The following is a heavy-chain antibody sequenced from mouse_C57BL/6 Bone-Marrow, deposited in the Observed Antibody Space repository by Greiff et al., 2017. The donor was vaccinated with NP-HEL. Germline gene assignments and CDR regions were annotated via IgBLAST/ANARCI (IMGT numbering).Heavy chain of an antibody. J-gene: IGHJ4*01. CDR1: GYTFTDYE. CDR2: IDPETGGT. Sequence: VHLVESGAELVRPGASVTLSCKASGYTFTDYEMHWVKQTPVHGLEWIGAIDPETGGTAYNQKFKGKAILTADKSSSTAYMELRSLTSEDSAVYYCTGGIDYGSSPYYAMDYWGQGTSVTVSS. D-gene: IGHD1-1*01. CDR3: TGGIDYGSSPYYAMDY. V-gene: IGHV1-15*01.